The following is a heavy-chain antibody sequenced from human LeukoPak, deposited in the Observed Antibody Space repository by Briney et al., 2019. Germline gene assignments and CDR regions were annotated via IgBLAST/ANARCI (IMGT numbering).Heavy chain of an antibody. CDR3: ARELREGSSGWFYYYYGMDV. Sequence: GGSLRLSCAASGFTFSSYAMHWVRQAPGKGLEWVAVISYDGSNKYYADSVKGRFTISRDNAKNSLYLQMNSLRAEDTAVYYCARELREGSSGWFYYYYGMDVWGQGTTVTVSS. V-gene: IGHV3-30-3*01. J-gene: IGHJ6*02. CDR1: GFTFSSYA. D-gene: IGHD6-19*01. CDR2: ISYDGSNK.